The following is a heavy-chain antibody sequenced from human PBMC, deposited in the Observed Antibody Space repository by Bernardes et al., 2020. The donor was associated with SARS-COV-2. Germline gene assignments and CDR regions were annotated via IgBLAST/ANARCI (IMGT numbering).Heavy chain of an antibody. V-gene: IGHV3-21*01. Sequence: GGSLRLSCAASGFTFSSYSMNWVRQAPGKGLEWVSSISSSSSYIYYADSVKGRFTISRENAKNSLYLQMNSLRDEDTDVYYCARGPMMTTVTNYYYYYMDVWGKGTTVTVSS. CDR2: ISSSSSYI. CDR3: ARGPMMTTVTNYYYYYMDV. J-gene: IGHJ6*03. D-gene: IGHD4-17*01. CDR1: GFTFSSYS.